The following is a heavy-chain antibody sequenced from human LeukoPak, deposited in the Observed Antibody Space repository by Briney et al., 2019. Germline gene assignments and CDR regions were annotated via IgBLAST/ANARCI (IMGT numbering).Heavy chain of an antibody. Sequence: GGSLRLSCAASGFTFSSYAMSWVRQAPGKGLEWVSAISGSGGSTYYADSVKGRFTISRDNSKNTLYLQMNSLRAEDTAVYYCARASCSSTSCFRGVYFDYWGQGTLVTVSS. J-gene: IGHJ4*02. CDR3: ARASCSSTSCFRGVYFDY. CDR1: GFTFSSYA. V-gene: IGHV3-23*01. D-gene: IGHD2-2*01. CDR2: ISGSGGST.